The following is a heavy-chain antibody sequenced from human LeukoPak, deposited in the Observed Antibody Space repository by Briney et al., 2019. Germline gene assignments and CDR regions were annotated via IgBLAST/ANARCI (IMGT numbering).Heavy chain of an antibody. CDR3: ARLIGSSTVADY. Sequence: SETLSLTCTVSGGSISSGDYYWSWIRQPPGKGLEWIGYIYYSGSTYYNPSLKSRVTISVDTSKNQFSLKLSSVTAADTAVYYCARLIGSSTVADYWGQGTLVTVSS. V-gene: IGHV4-30-4*01. CDR1: GGSISSGDYY. CDR2: IYYSGST. D-gene: IGHD1-14*01. J-gene: IGHJ4*02.